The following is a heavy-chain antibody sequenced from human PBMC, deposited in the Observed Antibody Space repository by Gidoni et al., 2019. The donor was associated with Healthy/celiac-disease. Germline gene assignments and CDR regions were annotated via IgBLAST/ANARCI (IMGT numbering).Heavy chain of an antibody. D-gene: IGHD1-20*01. CDR1: GGSISSSSYY. Sequence: QLQLQESGPGLVKPSETLSPTCTVSGGSISSSSYYWGWIRQPPGKGLEWIGSIYYSGSTYYNPSLKSRVTISVDTSKNQFSLKLSSVTAADTAVYYCARHWTRVDDDITGIAPEIWGQGTMVTVSS. CDR3: ARHWTRVDDDITGIAPEI. CDR2: IYYSGST. V-gene: IGHV4-39*01. J-gene: IGHJ3*02.